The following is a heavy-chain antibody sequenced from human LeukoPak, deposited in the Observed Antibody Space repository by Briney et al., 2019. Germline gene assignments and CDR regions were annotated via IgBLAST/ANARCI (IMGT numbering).Heavy chain of an antibody. CDR2: IYYSGTT. D-gene: IGHD6-13*01. CDR1: GGSISSSSYY. CDR3: ARRGISQGYYMDV. Sequence: SETLSLTCTVSGGSISSSSYYWGWIRQPPGKGLEWIGSIYYSGTTYYNPSLKSRVTISVDTSKNQFSLKLSSVTAADTAVFYSARRGISQGYYMDVWGKGTTVTISS. J-gene: IGHJ6*03. V-gene: IGHV4-39*01.